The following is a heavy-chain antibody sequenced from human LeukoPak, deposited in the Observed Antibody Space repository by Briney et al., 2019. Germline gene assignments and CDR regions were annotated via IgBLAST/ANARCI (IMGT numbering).Heavy chain of an antibody. CDR2: IYYSGRT. D-gene: IGHD4-17*01. V-gene: IGHV4-59*05. CDR3: AREVTTWFDP. J-gene: IGHJ5*02. Sequence: PSETLSLTCTVSGGSISNYYWSWIRQPPGKGLEWIGSIYYSGRTYYNPSLKSRVTISVDTSKNQCSLKLSSVTAADTAVYYCAREVTTWFDPWGQGTLVTVSS. CDR1: GGSISNYY.